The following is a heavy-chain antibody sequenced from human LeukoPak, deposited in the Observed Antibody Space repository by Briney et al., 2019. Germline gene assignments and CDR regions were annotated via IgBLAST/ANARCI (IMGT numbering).Heavy chain of an antibody. CDR1: GGSFSGYW. CDR3: ARRRYFDY. Sequence: PSETLSLTCAVYGGSFSGYWWSWVRQPPGKGLGWIGEINHSGSTNYNPSLKSRVTISVDTSKNQFSLKLSSVTAADTAVYYCARRRYFDYWGQGTLVTVSS. V-gene: IGHV4-34*01. J-gene: IGHJ4*02. CDR2: INHSGST.